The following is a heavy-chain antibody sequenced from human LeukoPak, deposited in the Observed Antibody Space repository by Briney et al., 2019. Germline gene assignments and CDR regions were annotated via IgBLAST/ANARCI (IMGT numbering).Heavy chain of an antibody. J-gene: IGHJ4*02. Sequence: LTGGSLRLSCTASGFSFGDDAWSWFRQAPGRGLEFVSFIRKKGYGETTDYAASVRGRFTISRDDAKSTAYLQMNSLEIEDTALYYCSRGLHDYGDSNYYFDRWGRGTQVTVSS. CDR1: GFSFGDDA. V-gene: IGHV3-49*03. D-gene: IGHD4-17*01. CDR3: SRGLHDYGDSNYYFDR. CDR2: IRKKGYGETT.